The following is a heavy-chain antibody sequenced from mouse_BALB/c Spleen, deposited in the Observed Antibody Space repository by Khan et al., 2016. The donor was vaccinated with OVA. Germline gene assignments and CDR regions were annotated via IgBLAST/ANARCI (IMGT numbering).Heavy chain of an antibody. J-gene: IGHJ3*01. D-gene: IGHD4-1*01. CDR3: ASDYWDEFTY. CDR1: GFNIKDTY. CDR2: IDPANGNT. Sequence: VQLQQSGAELVKPGASVKLSCTASGFNIKDTYMHWVKQRPEQGLEWIGRIDPANGNTKSDPKFQGKATITADTSSNTAYLQLSSLTSEDTAVYYCASDYWDEFTYWGQGTLVTVSA. V-gene: IGHV14-3*02.